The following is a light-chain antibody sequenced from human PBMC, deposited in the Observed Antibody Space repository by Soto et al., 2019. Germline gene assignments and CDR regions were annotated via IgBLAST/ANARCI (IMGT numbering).Light chain of an antibody. CDR3: QQYYSSPFT. CDR2: WAS. CDR1: RSVLSSSNNKNF. V-gene: IGKV4-1*01. J-gene: IGKJ3*01. Sequence: DIVMTQCPGSLSLSLGERANINCKSSRSVLSSSNNKNFLAWYQQKPRQPPRLLIYWASTRESGVPDRFSGSGSGTDFTLTIRSLQAEDVAVYYCQQYYSSPFTFGPGTKVDIK.